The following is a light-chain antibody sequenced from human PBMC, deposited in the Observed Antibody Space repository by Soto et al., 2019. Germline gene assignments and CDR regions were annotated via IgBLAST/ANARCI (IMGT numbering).Light chain of an antibody. CDR2: GAS. Sequence: EIVMTQSPATLSVSPGERATLSCRASQSVSSNLAWYQRKPGQAPRLLIYGASTRATGIPARFSGSGSGTEFTLTISSLEPEDFAVYDCQQRSNWPRGTFGQGTKVDIK. CDR1: QSVSSN. V-gene: IGKV3-15*01. CDR3: QQRSNWPRGT. J-gene: IGKJ2*01.